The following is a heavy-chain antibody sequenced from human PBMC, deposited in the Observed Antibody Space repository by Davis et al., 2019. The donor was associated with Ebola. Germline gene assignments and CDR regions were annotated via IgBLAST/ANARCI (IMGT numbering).Heavy chain of an antibody. J-gene: IGHJ4*02. V-gene: IGHV6-1*01. D-gene: IGHD1-7*01. CDR2: TYYRSKWST. Sequence: SQTLSLTCAISGDNVSSHTAAWNWIRQSPSRGLEWLGRTYYRSKWSTDYAVSVKSRITISPDTSKNQFSLQLNSVTPEDTAVYYCARRRAGTAPGLDSWGQGTLVTVSS. CDR1: GDNVSSHTAA. CDR3: ARRRAGTAPGLDS.